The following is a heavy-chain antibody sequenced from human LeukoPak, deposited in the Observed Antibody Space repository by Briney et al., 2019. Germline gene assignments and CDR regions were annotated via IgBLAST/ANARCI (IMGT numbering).Heavy chain of an antibody. Sequence: GGSLRLSCAASGFTVSSNEMSWVRQAPGKGLEWVSAISDSGAGTYYADSVKGRFTISRDNSKNTLYLQMHSLRAEDTAIYYCARSSGWYHRGPDYYYYYMDVWGKGTTVTVS. CDR3: ARSSGWYHRGPDYYYYYMDV. V-gene: IGHV3-23*01. D-gene: IGHD6-19*01. J-gene: IGHJ6*03. CDR1: GFTVSSNE. CDR2: ISDSGAGT.